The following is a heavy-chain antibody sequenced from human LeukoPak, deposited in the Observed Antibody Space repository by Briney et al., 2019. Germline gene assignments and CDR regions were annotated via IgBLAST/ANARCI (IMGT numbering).Heavy chain of an antibody. CDR3: ARRRDYDSSGYYHNWFDP. D-gene: IGHD3-22*01. CDR1: GYTFTSYG. Sequence: ASVKVSCKASGYTFTSYGISWVRQAPGQGLEWMGWMSAYNGNTNYAQKLQGRVTMTTDTSTSTAYMELRSLRSDDTAVYYCARRRDYDSSGYYHNWFDPWGQGTLVTVSS. CDR2: MSAYNGNT. J-gene: IGHJ5*02. V-gene: IGHV1-18*01.